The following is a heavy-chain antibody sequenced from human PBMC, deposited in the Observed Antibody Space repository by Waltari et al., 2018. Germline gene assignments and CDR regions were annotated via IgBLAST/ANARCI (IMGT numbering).Heavy chain of an antibody. CDR2: SNHSGST. J-gene: IGHJ5*02. CDR1: GASFSGYY. CDR3: ARPITMIAGGFDP. Sequence: QVQLQQWGAGLLKPSATLSLTCAVYGASFSGYYWSSIRQPPGKGLEWIGESNHSGSTNYNPSLKRRVTISVDTSKNQFSLKLSSVTAADTAVYYCARPITMIAGGFDPWGQGTLVTVSS. D-gene: IGHD3-22*01. V-gene: IGHV4-34*01.